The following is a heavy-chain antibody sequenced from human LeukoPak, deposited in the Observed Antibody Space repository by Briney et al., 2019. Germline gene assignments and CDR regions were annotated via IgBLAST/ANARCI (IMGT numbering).Heavy chain of an antibody. J-gene: IGHJ3*02. D-gene: IGHD2-2*01. CDR1: GFTFSSYA. CDR3: ARPRIVVVVPAASADI. CDR2: ISGSGGST. V-gene: IGHV3-23*01. Sequence: GGSLRLSCAASGFTFSSYAMSWVRQAPGKGLEWVSAISGSGGSTYYADSVKGRFTISRDNSKNTLYLQMNSLRAEDTAVYYCARPRIVVVVPAASADIWGQGTMVTVSS.